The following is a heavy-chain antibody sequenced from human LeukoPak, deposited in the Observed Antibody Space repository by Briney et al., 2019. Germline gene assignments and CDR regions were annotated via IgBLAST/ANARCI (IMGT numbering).Heavy chain of an antibody. V-gene: IGHV3-53*01. Sequence: GGSLRLSCAASGFIVNSNYMNWVRQAPGKGLEWVSVLYSDDTTYYADSVKGRFTISRDNSKNTLYLRMNNLRAEDTAVYYCARGGGYYAIDYWGQGTLVTVSS. J-gene: IGHJ4*02. CDR3: ARGGGYYAIDY. CDR2: LYSDDTT. D-gene: IGHD1-26*01. CDR1: GFIVNSNY.